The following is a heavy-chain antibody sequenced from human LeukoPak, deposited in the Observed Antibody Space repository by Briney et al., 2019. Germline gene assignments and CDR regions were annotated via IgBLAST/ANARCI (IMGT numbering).Heavy chain of an antibody. V-gene: IGHV4-34*01. J-gene: IGHJ4*02. Sequence: SETLSLTCVVYGGSFSGYYWSWIRQPPGKGLEWIAEMNHSGSSNYNPSLKSRVTISLDTSKNHFSLKLRSVTAADTAVYYCARDPPDGDYSFDYWGQGTLVTVSS. CDR2: MNHSGSS. CDR1: GGSFSGYY. CDR3: ARDPPDGDYSFDY. D-gene: IGHD4-17*01.